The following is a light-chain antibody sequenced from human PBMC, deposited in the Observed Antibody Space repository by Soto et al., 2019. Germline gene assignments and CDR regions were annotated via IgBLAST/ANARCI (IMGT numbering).Light chain of an antibody. CDR2: NNN. CDR3: AAWDDSLNGLV. V-gene: IGLV1-44*01. Sequence: QSVLTQPPSACGTPGQRVTISCFGSSSNIGSNTVNWYQQLPGTAPKLLIYNNNQRPSGVPDRFSGSKSGTSASLAISGLHSEDEADYYCAAWDDSLNGLVFGTGTKLTVL. CDR1: SSNIGSNT. J-gene: IGLJ1*01.